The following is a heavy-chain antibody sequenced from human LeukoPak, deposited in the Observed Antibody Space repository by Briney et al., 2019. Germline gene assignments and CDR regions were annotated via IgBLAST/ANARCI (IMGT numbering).Heavy chain of an antibody. Sequence: PSETLPLTCTGSGGSISSRSLYWVWICQPPGKGLEWIGSISDSGSTYYNPSLKSRVVISVDTSKNQLSLQLSSVTAADTAVYSCARHEVFGVDFYYGMGVWGQGTTVTVSS. CDR1: GGSISSRSLY. CDR2: ISDSGST. D-gene: IGHD3-16*01. J-gene: IGHJ6*02. V-gene: IGHV4-39*01. CDR3: ARHEVFGVDFYYGMGV.